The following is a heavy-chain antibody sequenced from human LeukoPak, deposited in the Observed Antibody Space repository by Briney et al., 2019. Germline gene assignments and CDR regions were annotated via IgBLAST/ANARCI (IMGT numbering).Heavy chain of an antibody. CDR2: INPNSGGT. V-gene: IGHV1-2*02. CDR3: ARILYSSSWYWFDP. CDR1: GYTFTGYY. D-gene: IGHD6-13*01. Sequence: GASVKVSCKASGYTFTGYYMHWVRQAPGQGLEWMGWINPNSGGTNYAQKFQGRVTMTRDTSISTAYMELSRPRSDDTAVYYCARILYSSSWYWFDPWGQGTLVTVSS. J-gene: IGHJ5*02.